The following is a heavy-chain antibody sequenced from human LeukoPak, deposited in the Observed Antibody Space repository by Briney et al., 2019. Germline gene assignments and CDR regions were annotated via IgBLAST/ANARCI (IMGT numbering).Heavy chain of an antibody. CDR3: ASGGIQLWFDY. J-gene: IGHJ5*01. Sequence: GRSLRLSCAASGFTLSSYGMHWVRQAPGKGLEWVAVISYDGSNKYYADSVKGRFTISRDNSKNTLYLQMNSLRAEDTAVYYCASGGIQLWFDYWGQGTLVTVSS. CDR1: GFTLSSYG. V-gene: IGHV3-30*03. CDR2: ISYDGSNK. D-gene: IGHD5-18*01.